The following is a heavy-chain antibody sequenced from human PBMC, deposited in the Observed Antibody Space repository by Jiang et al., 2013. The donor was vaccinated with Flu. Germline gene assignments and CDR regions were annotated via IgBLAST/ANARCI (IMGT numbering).Heavy chain of an antibody. V-gene: IGHV6-1*01. J-gene: IGHJ3*02. CDR3: ARGRVSAFDI. Sequence: SQTLSLTCAISGDSLSSSGVAWNWIRQSPSRGLEWLGRTYYRSKWSNDYAVSVKSRITINPDTSKNQFSLQLNSVTPEDTAVYYCARGRVSAFDIWGQRTMVTVSS. D-gene: IGHD5/OR15-5a*01. CDR1: GDSLSSSGVA. CDR2: TYYRSKWSN.